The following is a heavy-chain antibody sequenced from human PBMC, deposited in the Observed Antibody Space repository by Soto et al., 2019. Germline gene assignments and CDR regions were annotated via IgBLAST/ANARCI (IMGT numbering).Heavy chain of an antibody. CDR3: ALSSSWYGVGP. V-gene: IGHV4-61*01. Sequence: QVQLQESGPGLVKPSETLSLTCTVSGGSVSSGSYYWSWIRQPPGKGLEWIGYIYYSGSTNYNPSLKSRVTISVDTSKNQFSLKLSSVTAADTAVYYWALSSSWYGVGPWGQGTLVTVSS. CDR1: GGSVSSGSYY. CDR2: IYYSGST. J-gene: IGHJ5*02. D-gene: IGHD6-13*01.